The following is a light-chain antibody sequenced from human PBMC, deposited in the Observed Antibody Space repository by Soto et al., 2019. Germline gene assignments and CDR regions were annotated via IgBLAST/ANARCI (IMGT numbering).Light chain of an antibody. CDR3: QQRSNWPIT. J-gene: IGKJ5*01. CDR2: DAS. V-gene: IGKV3-11*01. Sequence: EIVMTQSPATLSVSPGERATLSCRASQTVSRNLAWYQQRPGQAPRLLMYDASNRATGIPARFSGSGSGTDFTLTISSLEPEDFAVYYCQQRSNWPITFGQGTRLEIK. CDR1: QTVSRN.